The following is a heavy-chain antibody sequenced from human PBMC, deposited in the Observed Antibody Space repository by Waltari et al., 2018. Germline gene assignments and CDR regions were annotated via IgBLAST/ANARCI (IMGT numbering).Heavy chain of an antibody. CDR2: INPNSGGT. D-gene: IGHD2-15*01. CDR1: GHTFTGYY. V-gene: IGHV1-2*06. J-gene: IGHJ3*02. Sequence: QVQLVQSGAEVKKPGASVKVSCKASGHTFTGYYMPWVRQGPGQGLEWMGRINPNSGGTNYTQKFQGRVTMTRDTSISTAYMELSRLRSDDTAVYYCARGPLLDGDAFDIWGQGTMVTVSS. CDR3: ARGPLLDGDAFDI.